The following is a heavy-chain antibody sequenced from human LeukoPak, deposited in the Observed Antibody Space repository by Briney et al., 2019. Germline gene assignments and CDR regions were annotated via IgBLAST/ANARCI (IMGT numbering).Heavy chain of an antibody. J-gene: IGHJ4*02. V-gene: IGHV4-4*02. Sequence: PSGTLSLTCAVSGGSISSSNWWSWVRQPPGKGLEWIGEIYHSGSTNYNPSLKSRVTISVDKSKNQFSLKLSSVTAADTAVYYCARLPIAAAGIFDYWGQGTLVTVSS. CDR1: GGSISSSNW. CDR3: ARLPIAAAGIFDY. CDR2: IYHSGST. D-gene: IGHD6-13*01.